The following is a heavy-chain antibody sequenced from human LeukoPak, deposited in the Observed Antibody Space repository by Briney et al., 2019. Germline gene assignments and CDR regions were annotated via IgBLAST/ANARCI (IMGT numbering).Heavy chain of an antibody. J-gene: IGHJ4*02. Sequence: SVKVSCKASGGTFSSYAISWVRQAPGQGLEWMGGNIPIFGTANYAQKFQGRVTITADESTSTAYMELSSLRSEDTAVYYCARGYDSSGYYYSPETYYFDYWGQGTLVTVSS. CDR1: GGTFSSYA. CDR3: ARGYDSSGYYYSPETYYFDY. V-gene: IGHV1-69*13. D-gene: IGHD3-22*01. CDR2: NIPIFGTA.